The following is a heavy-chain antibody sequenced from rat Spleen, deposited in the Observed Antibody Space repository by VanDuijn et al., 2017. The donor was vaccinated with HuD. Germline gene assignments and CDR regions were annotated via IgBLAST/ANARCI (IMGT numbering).Heavy chain of an antibody. CDR3: EVLYAPGAY. V-gene: IGHV6-6*01. Sequence: EVQVLESGGGLVQPGNSLKLSCATSGFTFSTAWMYWYRQFPEKRLEWVARIKAKSNNYATDYTDSVKGIFTISRDDSKSSIYLQMNNLKEEDTAIYYCEVLYAPGAYWGQGTLVTVSS. CDR1: GFTFSTAW. J-gene: IGHJ3*01. CDR2: IKAKSNNYAT. D-gene: IGHD3-1*01.